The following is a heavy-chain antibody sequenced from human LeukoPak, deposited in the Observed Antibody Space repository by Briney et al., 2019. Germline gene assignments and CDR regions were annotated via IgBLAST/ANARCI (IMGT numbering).Heavy chain of an antibody. J-gene: IGHJ4*02. D-gene: IGHD6-13*01. CDR1: GFTFSSHA. CDR2: INAGSDNI. V-gene: IGHV3-23*01. Sequence: GGSLRLSCAASGFTFSSHALSWVRQTPGKGLEWVSSINAGSDNILYADPVKGRFTISRDNFSNTLYLQMNSLRAEDTAVYFCAKQSAGSAAWYSLHYDFWGQGTLVTVSS. CDR3: AKQSAGSAAWYSLHYDF.